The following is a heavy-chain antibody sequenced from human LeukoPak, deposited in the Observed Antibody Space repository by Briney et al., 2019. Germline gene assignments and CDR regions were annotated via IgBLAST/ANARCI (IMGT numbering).Heavy chain of an antibody. D-gene: IGHD2-15*01. CDR1: GGSISSGGYY. Sequence: PSETLSLTCTVSGGSISSGGYYWSWIRQHPGKGLEWIGYIYYSGSTYYNPSLKSRVTISVDTSKNQFSLKLSSVTAADTAVYYCARREGGGNYFDYWGQGTLVTVSS. CDR3: ARREGGGNYFDY. CDR2: IYYSGST. J-gene: IGHJ4*02. V-gene: IGHV4-31*03.